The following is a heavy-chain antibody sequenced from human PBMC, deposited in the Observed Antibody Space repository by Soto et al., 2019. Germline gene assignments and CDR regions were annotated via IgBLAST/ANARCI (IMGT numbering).Heavy chain of an antibody. Sequence: QVQLQESGPGLVKPSQTLSLTCTVSGGSISSGGYYWSWIRQHPGKGLEWIGYIYYSGSTYYNPSLKSRVTISVDTSKNQFSLKLSSVTAADTAVYYCAREAIRFLEWSYNWFDPWGQGTLVTVSS. J-gene: IGHJ5*02. V-gene: IGHV4-31*03. CDR2: IYYSGST. CDR3: AREAIRFLEWSYNWFDP. D-gene: IGHD3-3*01. CDR1: GGSISSGGYY.